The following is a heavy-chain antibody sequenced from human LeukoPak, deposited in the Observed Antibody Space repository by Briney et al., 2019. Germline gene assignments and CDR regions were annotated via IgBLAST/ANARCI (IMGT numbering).Heavy chain of an antibody. Sequence: PGGSLRLSCAASGFTFRSYAMSWVRQTPGKGLEWVSAISGSGGTTNYADSVKGRFTISRDNAKNSLYLQMNSLRVEDTAVYYCAKLAKYFYGSETYYFFEHWGQGTPVTASS. CDR3: AKLAKYFYGSETYYFFEH. CDR1: GFTFRSYA. J-gene: IGHJ4*02. D-gene: IGHD3-10*01. V-gene: IGHV3-23*01. CDR2: ISGSGGTT.